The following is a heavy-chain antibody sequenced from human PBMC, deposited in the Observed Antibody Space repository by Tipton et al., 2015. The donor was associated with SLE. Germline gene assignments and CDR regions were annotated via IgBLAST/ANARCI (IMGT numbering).Heavy chain of an antibody. CDR1: GDSVGTNY. V-gene: IGHV4-4*07. J-gene: IGHJ4*02. CDR3: ARGPRKDYFEN. CDR2: IYTSGNT. Sequence: LRLSCTVSGDSVGTNYWNWIRQPAGKGLEWVGRIYTSGNTNYNPSLESRVTMSVDTSKSQFSLKLRSVTAADTAVYYCARGPRKDYFENWGQGTLVTVSS.